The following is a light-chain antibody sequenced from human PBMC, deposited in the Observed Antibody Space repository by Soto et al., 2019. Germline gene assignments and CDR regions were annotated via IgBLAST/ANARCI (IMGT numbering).Light chain of an antibody. Sequence: QSVLTQPASVSGSPGQSITISCTGTSSDIGDSNYVSWYQQHPGKAPELVIYDVSNRPSGVSNRFSGSKSANTASLTISGLQAEDEADYYCSSFRSSSTSYVFGTGTNVTVL. CDR3: SSFRSSSTSYV. J-gene: IGLJ1*01. CDR1: SSDIGDSNY. V-gene: IGLV2-14*03. CDR2: DVS.